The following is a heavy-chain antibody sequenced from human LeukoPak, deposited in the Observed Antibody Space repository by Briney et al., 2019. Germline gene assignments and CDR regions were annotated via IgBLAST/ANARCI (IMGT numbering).Heavy chain of an antibody. CDR1: GYSISSGYY. CDR2: IYHTGST. V-gene: IGHV4-38-2*01. Sequence: PSETLSLTCAVSGYSISSGYYWGWIRQPPGKGLEWIGIIYHTGSTYYNPSLQSRVTISLDSPKNQFSLKLTSVTAADTAVYYCASGGTAVVMALTYYFDTWGQGTPVTVSS. D-gene: IGHD3-22*01. J-gene: IGHJ4*02. CDR3: ASGGTAVVMALTYYFDT.